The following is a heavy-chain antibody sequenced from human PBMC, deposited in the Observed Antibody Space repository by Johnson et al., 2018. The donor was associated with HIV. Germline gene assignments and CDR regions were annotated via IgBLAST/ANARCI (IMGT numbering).Heavy chain of an antibody. J-gene: IGHJ3*02. Sequence: QMLLVESGGGVVQPGGSLRLSCAASGFTFSSYGMHWVRQVSGKGLEWVTFIRYDGSNKYYADSVKGRFTISRDNSKNTLYLQMNSLRAEDTAVYYCARVTLVLDIWGQGTMVTVSS. CDR2: IRYDGSNK. V-gene: IGHV3-30*02. D-gene: IGHD4-23*01. CDR3: ARVTLVLDI. CDR1: GFTFSSYG.